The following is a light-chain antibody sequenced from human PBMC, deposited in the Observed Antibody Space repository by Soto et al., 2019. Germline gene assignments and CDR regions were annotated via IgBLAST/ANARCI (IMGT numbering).Light chain of an antibody. V-gene: IGKV1-39*01. CDR2: AAS. CDR3: QETYTTPWT. J-gene: IGKJ1*01. CDR1: QNIREY. Sequence: DIQMTQSPSSLSASVGDRVTITCRASQNIREYLNWYHQKPGSAPKLLISAASTLQSGVPLRFSGSGPGSVFTLTINNLQPEDVGSYICQETYTTPWTFGRGTNREI.